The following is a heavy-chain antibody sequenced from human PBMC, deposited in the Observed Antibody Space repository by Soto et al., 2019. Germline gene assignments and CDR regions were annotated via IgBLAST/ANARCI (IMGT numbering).Heavy chain of an antibody. Sequence: PSETLSLTCTVSGGSISRYCWSWIRQPAGKALEWIGRIYTSGSTNYNPSLKIRVTMSVDRAKDQISLKLSSVTAPDTPASYCGPLASPAATLVVPAAPGPWNWFDPWGRGRLVTASS. CDR3: GPLASPAATLVVPAAPGPWNWFDP. CDR2: IYTSGST. D-gene: IGHD2-2*01. CDR1: GGSISRYC. J-gene: IGHJ5*02. V-gene: IGHV4-4*07.